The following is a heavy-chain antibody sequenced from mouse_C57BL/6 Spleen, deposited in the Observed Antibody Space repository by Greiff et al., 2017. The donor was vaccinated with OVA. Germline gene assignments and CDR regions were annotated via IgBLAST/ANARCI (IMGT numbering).Heavy chain of an antibody. CDR2: INYDGSST. J-gene: IGHJ4*01. Sequence: EVQRVESEGGLVQPGSSMKLSCTASGFTFSDYYMAWVRQVPEKGLEWVANINYDGSSTYYLDSLKSRFIISRDNAKNTLYLQMSSLKSEDTATYYCARVHYGSSYVDYAMEYWGQGTTVTVSS. D-gene: IGHD1-1*01. CDR1: GFTFSDYY. V-gene: IGHV5-16*01. CDR3: ARVHYGSSYVDYAMEY.